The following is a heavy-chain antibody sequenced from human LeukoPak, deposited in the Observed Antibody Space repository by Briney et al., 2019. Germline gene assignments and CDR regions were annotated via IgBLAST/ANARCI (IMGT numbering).Heavy chain of an antibody. Sequence: SETLSLTCTVSGGSITSYYWSSIRQPAGKGLEWIGRIHTSGSTNYNPSLKSRVTMSVDTSKNQFSLKLSSVTAADAAIYYGAREFSGTSIAARVFDCWGQGTMVTASS. V-gene: IGHV4-4*07. CDR1: GGSITSYY. D-gene: IGHD6-6*01. CDR2: IHTSGST. CDR3: AREFSGTSIAARVFDC. J-gene: IGHJ4*02.